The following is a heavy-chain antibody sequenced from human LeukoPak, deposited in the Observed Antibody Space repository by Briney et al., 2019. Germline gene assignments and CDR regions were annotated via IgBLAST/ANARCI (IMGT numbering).Heavy chain of an antibody. CDR2: IYYSGST. V-gene: IGHV4-30-4*01. Sequence: TSETLSLTCTVSGGSISSGDYYWSWIRQPPGKGLEWIGYIYYSGSTYYNPSLKSRVTISVDTSKNQFSLKLSSVTAADTAVYYCAGTQEYCSSTSCHNWFDPWGQGTLVTVSS. CDR3: AGTQEYCSSTSCHNWFDP. CDR1: GGSISSGDYY. D-gene: IGHD2-2*01. J-gene: IGHJ5*02.